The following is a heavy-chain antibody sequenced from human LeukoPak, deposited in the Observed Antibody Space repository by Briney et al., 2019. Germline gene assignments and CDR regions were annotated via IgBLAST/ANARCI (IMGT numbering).Heavy chain of an antibody. CDR2: FYTSGTP. D-gene: IGHD1-20*01. CDR3: ARDNWNDGGDFDY. V-gene: IGHV4-61*02. CDR1: GGSISRGSYF. Sequence: PSETLSLTCTVSGGSISRGSYFWSWIRQPAGKGLEWIGRFYTSGTPNYNPSLKSRVTISVDTSRNQFSLKLSSVTAADTAVYYCARDNWNDGGDFDYWGQGTLVTVSS. J-gene: IGHJ4*02.